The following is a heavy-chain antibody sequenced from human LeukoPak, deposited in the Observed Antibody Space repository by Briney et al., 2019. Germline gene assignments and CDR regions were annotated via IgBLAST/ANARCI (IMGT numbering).Heavy chain of an antibody. D-gene: IGHD2-21*01. CDR2: INHSGST. J-gene: IGHJ4*02. V-gene: IGHV4-34*01. Sequence: SETLSLTCAVYGGSFSGYYWSWIRQPPGKGLEWIGEINHSGSTNYNPSLKSRVTISVDTSKNQFSLKLSSVAAADTAVYYCARGIYYFDYWGQGTLVTVSS. CDR1: GGSFSGYY. CDR3: ARGIYYFDY.